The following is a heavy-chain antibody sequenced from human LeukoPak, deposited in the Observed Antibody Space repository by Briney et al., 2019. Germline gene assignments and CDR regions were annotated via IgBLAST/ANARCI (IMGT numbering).Heavy chain of an antibody. Sequence: GASVKVSCKASGYTFTTYGISWVRQAPGQGLEWMGWSSPYNGNTNYAQKLRGRVTMTTDTSTSTAYMELRSLRSDDTAVYYCARDRRGVGYRPQYYYYYYMDVWGKGTTVTVSS. D-gene: IGHD5-24*01. CDR2: SSPYNGNT. V-gene: IGHV1-18*01. CDR1: GYTFTTYG. J-gene: IGHJ6*03. CDR3: ARDRRGVGYRPQYYYYYYMDV.